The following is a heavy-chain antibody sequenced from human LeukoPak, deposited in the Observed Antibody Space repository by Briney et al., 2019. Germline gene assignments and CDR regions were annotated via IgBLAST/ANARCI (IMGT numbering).Heavy chain of an antibody. J-gene: IGHJ4*02. Sequence: PSETLSLTCTLPGGSISRYYWSWVRPPPGKGREWVGYIYYSGSTNYNPSLKRRVTISVDTSKHQFSLKLSPVTAADTAVYYCARASLGELAENFDYWGQGTLVTVSS. D-gene: IGHD3-10*01. CDR1: GGSISRYY. CDR2: IYYSGST. CDR3: ARASLGELAENFDY. V-gene: IGHV4-59*01.